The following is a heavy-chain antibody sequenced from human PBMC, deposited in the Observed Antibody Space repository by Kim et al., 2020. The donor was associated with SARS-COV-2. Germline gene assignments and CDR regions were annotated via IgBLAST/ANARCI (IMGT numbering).Heavy chain of an antibody. Sequence: SVKVSCKASGGTFSSYAISWVRQAPGQGLEWMGGIIPIFGTANYAQKFQGRVTITADESTSTAYMELSSLRSEDTAVYYCARGVNYYGGFDPWGQGTLVTVSS. CDR2: IIPIFGTA. D-gene: IGHD3-10*01. J-gene: IGHJ5*02. V-gene: IGHV1-69*13. CDR3: ARGVNYYGGFDP. CDR1: GGTFSSYA.